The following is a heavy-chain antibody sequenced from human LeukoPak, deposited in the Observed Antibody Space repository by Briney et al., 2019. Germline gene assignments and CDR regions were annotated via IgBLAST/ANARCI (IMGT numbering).Heavy chain of an antibody. Sequence: SETLSLTCTVSGGSISSGDYYWSWIRQPPGKGLEWIGYIYYSGSAYYNPSLKSRVTISVDTSKNQFSLKLSSVTAADTAVYYCAREASRWNLSGGDYWGQGTLVTVSS. D-gene: IGHD7-27*01. CDR3: AREASRWNLSGGDY. CDR2: IYYSGSA. J-gene: IGHJ4*02. V-gene: IGHV4-30-4*08. CDR1: GGSISSGDYY.